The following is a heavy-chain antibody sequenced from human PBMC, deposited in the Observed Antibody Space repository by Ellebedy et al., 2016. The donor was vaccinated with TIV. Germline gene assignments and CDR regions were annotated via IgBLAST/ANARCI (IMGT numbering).Heavy chain of an antibody. D-gene: IGHD6-13*01. CDR1: GYTFTSYY. Sequence: AASVKVSCKASGYTFTSYYMHWVRQAPGQGLEWMGLITPGDGSTGYSQKFQGRVTMTRDTSTSTVYMELSSLRSEDTAVYYCARESPRGSSSWSHAEYWGQGTLVTVSS. J-gene: IGHJ4*02. CDR2: ITPGDGST. V-gene: IGHV1-46*01. CDR3: ARESPRGSSSWSHAEY.